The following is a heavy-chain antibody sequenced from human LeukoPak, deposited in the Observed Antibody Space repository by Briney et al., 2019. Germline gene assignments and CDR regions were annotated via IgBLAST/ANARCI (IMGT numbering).Heavy chain of an antibody. CDR3: ATDAPGYYYGMDV. J-gene: IGHJ6*02. CDR1: EITFSSYT. Sequence: GGSLRLSCEGSEITFSSYTMNWVRQAPGKGLEWVSSIRSSGSHTYYAVSVKGRFTISRDNAKNSLYLQMNSLRAEDTAVYYCATDAPGYYYGMDVWGQGTTVTVSS. CDR2: IRSSGSHT. V-gene: IGHV3-21*01.